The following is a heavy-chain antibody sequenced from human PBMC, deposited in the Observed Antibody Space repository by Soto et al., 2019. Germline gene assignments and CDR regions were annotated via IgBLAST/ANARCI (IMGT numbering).Heavy chain of an antibody. CDR2: IYYTGST. J-gene: IGHJ4*02. V-gene: IGHV4-59*01. Sequence: QVQLQESGPGLVKPSETLSLTCSVSGGSISSYYWSWIRQPPGKGLEWIGYIYYTGSTNYNPSLKSRVTISVDTSKNQISLKVSSVTAADTAVYYCARTRNWGSYYFDYWGQGTLVTVSS. CDR3: ARTRNWGSYYFDY. D-gene: IGHD7-27*01. CDR1: GGSISSYY.